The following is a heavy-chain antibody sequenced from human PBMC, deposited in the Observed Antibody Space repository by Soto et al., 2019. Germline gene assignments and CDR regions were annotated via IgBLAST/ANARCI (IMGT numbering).Heavy chain of an antibody. CDR1: GDSVSSNSAG. V-gene: IGHV6-1*01. D-gene: IGHD1-26*01. CDR2: TYYRSKWYY. Sequence: SPTLSLTCAITGDSVSSNSAGWSWVRQSPSRGLEWLGRTYYRSKWYYEYAVSVRGRITINPDTSKNQYSLQLNSVTPEDTAVYFCARGEQYSGRIFDYWGQGTLVTVS. CDR3: ARGEQYSGRIFDY. J-gene: IGHJ4*01.